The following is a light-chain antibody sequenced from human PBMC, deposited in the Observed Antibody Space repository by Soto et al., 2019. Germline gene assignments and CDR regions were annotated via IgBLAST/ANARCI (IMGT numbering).Light chain of an antibody. V-gene: IGKV1-33*01. CDR1: QDISNY. Sequence: DIQMTQSPSSLSASVGDRVTITCQASQDISNYLNWYQQKPGKAPKLLIYDASNLETGVPSRFSGSGSGTDFTFTISSLQTEDIATYYCQQYDNLPLTCGGGTKVEIK. CDR3: QQYDNLPLT. J-gene: IGKJ4*01. CDR2: DAS.